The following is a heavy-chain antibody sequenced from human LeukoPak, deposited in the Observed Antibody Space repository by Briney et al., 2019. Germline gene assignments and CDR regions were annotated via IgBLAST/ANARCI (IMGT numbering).Heavy chain of an antibody. CDR3: AIDYGAHRYYYGMDV. CDR1: GFTFSSYA. J-gene: IGHJ6*02. CDR2: ISGSGGST. Sequence: GGSLRLSCAASGFTFSSYAMSWVRQAPGKGLEWVSAISGSGGSTYCADSVKGRFTISRDNSKNTLYLQMNSLRAEDTAVYYCAIDYGAHRYYYGMDVWGQGTTVTVSS. D-gene: IGHD4-17*01. V-gene: IGHV3-23*01.